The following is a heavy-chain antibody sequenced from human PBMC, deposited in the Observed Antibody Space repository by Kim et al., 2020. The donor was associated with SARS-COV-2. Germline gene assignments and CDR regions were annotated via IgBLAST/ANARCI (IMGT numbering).Heavy chain of an antibody. CDR2: IKQDGSEK. Sequence: GGSLRLSCAASGFTFSSYWMSWVRQAPGKGLEWVANIKQDGSEKYYVDSVKGRFTISRDNAKNSLYLQMNSLRAEDTAVYYCAREGFYGDYDLDYWGQGTLVTVSS. D-gene: IGHD4-17*01. CDR1: GFTFSSYW. CDR3: AREGFYGDYDLDY. V-gene: IGHV3-7*03. J-gene: IGHJ4*02.